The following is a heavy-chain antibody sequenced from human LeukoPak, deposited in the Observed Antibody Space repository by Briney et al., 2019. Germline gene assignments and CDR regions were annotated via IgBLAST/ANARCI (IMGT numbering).Heavy chain of an antibody. J-gene: IGHJ4*02. CDR3: ARFSSGCSESSCYLTN. Sequence: PSETLTLTCSVSGGFLRSHCWRWMRQPRGKEMELVGHIYSSGTTYYNPSVGSRVTISLQTPKHQFSLRLNSVTTADTAVYYCARFSSGCSESSCYLTNWGQGTLVIVSS. D-gene: IGHD2-2*01. V-gene: IGHV4-59*11. CDR1: GGFLRSHC. CDR2: IYSSGTT.